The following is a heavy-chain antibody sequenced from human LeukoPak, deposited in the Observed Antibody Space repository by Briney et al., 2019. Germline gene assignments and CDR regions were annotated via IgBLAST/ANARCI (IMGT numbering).Heavy chain of an antibody. CDR3: ARDDYSSGRSDY. CDR2: IYYSGST. D-gene: IGHD6-19*01. Sequence: SETLSLTCTVSGGSVSSGSYHWTWIRQPAGKGLEWIGYIYYSGSTNYNPSLKSRVTISVDTSKNQFSLKLSSVTAADTAAYYCARDDYSSGRSDYWGQGTLVTVSS. V-gene: IGHV4-61*01. J-gene: IGHJ4*02. CDR1: GGSVSSGSYH.